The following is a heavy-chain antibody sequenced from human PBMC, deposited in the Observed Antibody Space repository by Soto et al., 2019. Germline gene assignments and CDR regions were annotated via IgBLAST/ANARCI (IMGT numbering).Heavy chain of an antibody. J-gene: IGHJ5*02. V-gene: IGHV4-30-4*01. CDR2: IYYIGST. D-gene: IGHD6-13*01. CDR1: GGSISSGYYY. CDR3: ARDPSSSWKGGSLGWFDP. Sequence: PSETLSLPCTVSGGSISSGYYYWSWIRQPPGKGLEWIGYIYYIGSTYYNPSLKSRVTISVDTSKNQFSLKLSSVTAADTAVYYCARDPSSSWKGGSLGWFDPCGQGTLLAVSS.